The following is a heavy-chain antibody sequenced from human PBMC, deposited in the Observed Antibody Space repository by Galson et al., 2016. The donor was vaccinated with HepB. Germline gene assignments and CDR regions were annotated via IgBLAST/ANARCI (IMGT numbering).Heavy chain of an antibody. J-gene: IGHJ4*02. D-gene: IGHD5-12*01. CDR1: GDAFSSYA. CDR3: ARDLGGYSGPDVY. V-gene: IGHV1-69*13. Sequence: SVKVSCKASGDAFSSYAISWVRQAPGQGLEWMGGIIPVFGPANYAQKFQGRVTITADESTSTVYMQVNNLSLEDTAVYYCARDLGGYSGPDVYWGQGNLVTVSS. CDR2: IIPVFGPA.